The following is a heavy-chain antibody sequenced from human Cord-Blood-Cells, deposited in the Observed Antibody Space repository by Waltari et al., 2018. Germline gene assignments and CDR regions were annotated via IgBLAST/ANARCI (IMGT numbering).Heavy chain of an antibody. V-gene: IGHV1-2*02. CDR3: ARGGGSIAAAFDY. Sequence: QVQLVQSGAEVKKPGASVKVSCKASGYTFTGSYMHWVRQAPGQGLEWMGWINPNRGGTNYAQKFQGRVTMTRDTSISTAYMELSRLRSDDTAVYYCARGGGSIAAAFDYWGQGTLVTVSS. J-gene: IGHJ4*02. CDR1: GYTFTGSY. D-gene: IGHD6-13*01. CDR2: INPNRGGT.